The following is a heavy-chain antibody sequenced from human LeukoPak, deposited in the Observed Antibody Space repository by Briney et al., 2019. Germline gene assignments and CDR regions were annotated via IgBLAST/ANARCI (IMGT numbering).Heavy chain of an antibody. J-gene: IGHJ4*02. CDR3: ARDMGLDCSGGSCETYYFDY. D-gene: IGHD2-15*01. V-gene: IGHV3-21*01. Sequence: GGSLRLSCAASGFTFSSYSMNWVRQAPGKGLEWVSSISSSSSYIYYADSVKGRFTISRDDAKNSLYLQMNSLRAEDTAVYYCARDMGLDCSGGSCETYYFDYWGQGTLVTVSS. CDR2: ISSSSSYI. CDR1: GFTFSSYS.